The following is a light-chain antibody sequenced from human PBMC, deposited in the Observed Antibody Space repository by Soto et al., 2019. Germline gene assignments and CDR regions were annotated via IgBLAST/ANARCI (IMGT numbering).Light chain of an antibody. J-gene: IGLJ1*01. CDR1: SYNIGSNY. Sequence: QSVPSPPPSASATPGQRVTSSCSGSSYNIGSNYVYWYQQLPGTAPKLLIYSNNPRPSGVPHRFSGSKSGTSASLAISGRRSEDEADSYCAAWDDRLAGSVFGTAPKFTVL. CDR2: SNN. CDR3: AAWDDRLAGSV. V-gene: IGLV1-47*02.